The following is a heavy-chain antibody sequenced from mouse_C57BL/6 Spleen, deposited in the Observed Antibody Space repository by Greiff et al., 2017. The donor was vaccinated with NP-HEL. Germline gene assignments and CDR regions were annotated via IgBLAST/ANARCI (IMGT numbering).Heavy chain of an antibody. CDR3: ARAYGSSPGAWFAY. CDR2: INYDGSST. J-gene: IGHJ3*01. V-gene: IGHV5-16*01. D-gene: IGHD1-1*01. CDR1: GFTFSDYY. Sequence: EVQLVESEGGLVQPGSSMKLSCTASGFTFSDYYMAWVRQVPEKGLEWVANINYDGSSTYYLDSLKSRFIISRDNAKNILYLQRSSLKSEDTATYYCARAYGSSPGAWFAYWGQGTLVTVSA.